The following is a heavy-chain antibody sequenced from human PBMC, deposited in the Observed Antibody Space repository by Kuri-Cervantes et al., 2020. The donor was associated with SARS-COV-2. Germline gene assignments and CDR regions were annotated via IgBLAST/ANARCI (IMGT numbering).Heavy chain of an antibody. CDR2: IGPSGTTK. D-gene: IGHD1-26*01. Sequence: GESLKISCTASGFIFSDYYMTWIRQAPGKGLEWVSNIGPSGTTKYYADSVKGRFTISRDNSKNTLYLQMNSLRAEDTAVYYCRGELLNLDYWGQGTLVTVSS. CDR3: RGELLNLDY. V-gene: IGHV3-11*04. CDR1: GFIFSDYY. J-gene: IGHJ4*02.